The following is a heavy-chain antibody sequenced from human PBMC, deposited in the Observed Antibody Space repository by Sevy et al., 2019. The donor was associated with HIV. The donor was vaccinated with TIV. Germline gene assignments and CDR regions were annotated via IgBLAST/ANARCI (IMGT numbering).Heavy chain of an antibody. CDR3: ARGENDDEFFQY. CDR1: GLIFSNFA. J-gene: IGHJ1*01. V-gene: IGHV3-30*04. D-gene: IGHD1-26*01. Sequence: GGSLRLSCTVSGLIFSNFAMHWVRQAPGKGLEWVAVTSYDGSHKYYADSVKGRFTVSRDNSRNILSLEMSSLRRDDTAVYYCARGENDDEFFQYWGQCTLVTVSS. CDR2: TSYDGSHK.